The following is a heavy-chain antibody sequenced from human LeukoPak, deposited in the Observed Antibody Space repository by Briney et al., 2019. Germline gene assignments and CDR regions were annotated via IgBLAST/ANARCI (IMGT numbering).Heavy chain of an antibody. CDR3: ARDYGDYAFFDY. Sequence: GGSLRLSCAASGFTFSSYAMRWVRQAPGKGLEWVSAISGSGGSTYYADSVKGRFTISRDNSKNTLYLQMNSLRAEDTAVYYCARDYGDYAFFDYWGQGTLVTVSS. CDR2: ISGSGGST. D-gene: IGHD4-17*01. CDR1: GFTFSSYA. J-gene: IGHJ4*02. V-gene: IGHV3-23*01.